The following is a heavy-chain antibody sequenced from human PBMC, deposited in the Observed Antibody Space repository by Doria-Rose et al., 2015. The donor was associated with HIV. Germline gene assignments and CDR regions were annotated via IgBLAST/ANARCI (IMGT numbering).Heavy chain of an antibody. V-gene: IGHV2-26*01. CDR2: IFSDDER. CDR1: GVSLSSPGMG. D-gene: IGHD6-13*01. CDR3: ARIKSSRWYHKYYFDF. Sequence: ESGPVLVKPTETLTLTCTVSGVSLSSPGMGVSWIRQPPGKALEWLAKIFSDDERSYITSLKSRLTISRGTSKSQVVLTMTDMDPVDTATYYCARIKSSRWYHKYYFDFWGQGTLVIVSA. J-gene: IGHJ4*02.